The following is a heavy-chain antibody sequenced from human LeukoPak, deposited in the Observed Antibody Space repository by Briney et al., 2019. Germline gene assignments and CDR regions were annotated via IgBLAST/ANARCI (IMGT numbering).Heavy chain of an antibody. CDR2: ISYDGSNK. D-gene: IGHD4-17*01. V-gene: IGHV3-30*18. J-gene: IGHJ6*02. CDR3: AKDCFRGDYVVYYYGMDV. CDR1: GFTFSTYV. Sequence: HPGGSLRLSCAASGFTFSTYVLHWVRQAPGKGLEWVAVISYDGSNKYYADSVKGRFTISRDNSKNTLYLQMNSLRAEDTAVYYCAKDCFRGDYVVYYYGMDVWGQGTTVTVSS.